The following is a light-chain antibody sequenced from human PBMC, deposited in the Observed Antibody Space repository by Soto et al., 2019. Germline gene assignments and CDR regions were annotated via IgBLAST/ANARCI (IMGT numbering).Light chain of an antibody. V-gene: IGKV3-20*01. CDR1: QSISSSN. CDR3: QHYGTSPAGALWS. Sequence: EIALTQSPGTLSLSPGERATLSCRASQSISSSNLAWYQQKPCRAPRLLIYGASSRATGIPDRFSGDGSGTDFALTISSLEPEDFAVYYCQHYGTSPAGALWSFGQGTKVEV. CDR2: GAS. J-gene: IGKJ1*01.